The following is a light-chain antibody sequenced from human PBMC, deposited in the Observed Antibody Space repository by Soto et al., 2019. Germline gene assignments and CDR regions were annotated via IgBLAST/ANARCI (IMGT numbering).Light chain of an antibody. Sequence: NFILTQPHSVSESPGKTVTLSCTRSSGSIAVNYVQWYQRRPGSAPTTIIYEDNQRPSGVPDRFSGSIDRSSNSASLTISGLKPEDEADYYCQSYDSGIQVFGGGTKVTVL. J-gene: IGLJ3*02. CDR1: SGSIAVNY. CDR2: EDN. V-gene: IGLV6-57*04. CDR3: QSYDSGIQV.